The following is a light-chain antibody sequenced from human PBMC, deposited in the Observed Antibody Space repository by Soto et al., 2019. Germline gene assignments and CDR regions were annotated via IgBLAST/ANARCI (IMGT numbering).Light chain of an antibody. CDR3: QQANSFPLT. CDR1: QDISSW. Sequence: DIQMTQSPSSVSASVGDRVTITCRASQDISSWLAWYQQKPGKAPNLLIYAASSLQSGVPSRFSGSGSGTDFTITISSLQPEDFATYYCQQANSFPLTFGGGTKVEIK. J-gene: IGKJ4*01. CDR2: AAS. V-gene: IGKV1-12*01.